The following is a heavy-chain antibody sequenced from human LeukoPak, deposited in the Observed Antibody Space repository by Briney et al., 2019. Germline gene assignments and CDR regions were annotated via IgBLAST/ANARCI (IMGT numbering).Heavy chain of an antibody. CDR1: GYSISSGYY. CDR3: ARGSGWLFDY. V-gene: IGHV4-38-2*02. Sequence: SETLSLTCTVSGYSISSGYYWGWIRQPPGKGLEWIGSIYHSGSTYYNPSLKSRVTISVDTFKNQFSLKLSSVTAADTAVYYCARGSGWLFDYWGQGTLVTVSS. D-gene: IGHD6-19*01. CDR2: IYHSGST. J-gene: IGHJ4*02.